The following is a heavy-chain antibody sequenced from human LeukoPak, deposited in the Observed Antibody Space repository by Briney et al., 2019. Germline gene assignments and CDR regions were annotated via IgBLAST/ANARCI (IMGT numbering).Heavy chain of an antibody. D-gene: IGHD2-2*01. V-gene: IGHV3-23*01. J-gene: IGHJ4*02. CDR2: ISGSGGST. CDR3: ARGLVCSSTSCPQSEDY. CDR1: GFTFSSYA. Sequence: PGGSLRLSCAASGFTFSSYAMSWVRQAPGKGLEWVSAISGSGGSTYYADSVKGRFTISRDNSKNSLYLQMNSLRAEDTAVYYCARGLVCSSTSCPQSEDYWGQGTLVTVSS.